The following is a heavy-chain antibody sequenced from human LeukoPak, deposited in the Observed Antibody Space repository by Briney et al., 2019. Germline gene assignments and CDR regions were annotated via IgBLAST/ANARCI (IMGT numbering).Heavy chain of an antibody. CDR3: ARVLGNYVWGSYRYDYYFDY. CDR1: GGTFSSYA. Sequence: ASVKVSCKASGGTFSSYAISWVRQAPGQGLEWMGRIIPIFGTANYAQKFQRRVTITTDESTSTAYMELSSLRSEDTAVYYCARVLGNYVWGSYRYDYYFDYWGQGTLVTVSS. V-gene: IGHV1-69*05. J-gene: IGHJ4*02. CDR2: IIPIFGTA. D-gene: IGHD3-16*02.